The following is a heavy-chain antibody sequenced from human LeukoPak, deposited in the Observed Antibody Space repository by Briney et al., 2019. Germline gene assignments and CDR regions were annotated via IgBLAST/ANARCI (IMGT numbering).Heavy chain of an antibody. Sequence: SETLSLTCAVYGGSFSGYYWSWIRQPPGKGLERIGEINHSGSTNYNPSLKSRVTISVDTSKNQFSLKLSSVTAADTAVYYCARRLLGIFTFDYWGQGTLVTVSS. J-gene: IGHJ4*02. V-gene: IGHV4-34*01. D-gene: IGHD7-27*01. CDR2: INHSGST. CDR3: ARRLLGIFTFDY. CDR1: GGSFSGYY.